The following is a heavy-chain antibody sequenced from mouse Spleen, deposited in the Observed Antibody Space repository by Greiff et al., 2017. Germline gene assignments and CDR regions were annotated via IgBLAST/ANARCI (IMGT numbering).Heavy chain of an antibody. J-gene: IGHJ4*01. V-gene: IGHV1S81*02. D-gene: IGHD2-4*01. CDR1: GYTFTSYY. CDR3: TRGAIYYDYDGDYAMDY. Sequence: QVQLKQPGAELVKPGASVKLSCKASGYTFTSYYMYWVKQRPGQGLEWIGGINPSNGGTNFNEKFKSKATLTVDKSSSTAYMQLSSLTSEDSAVYYCTRGAIYYDYDGDYAMDYWGQGTSVTVSS. CDR2: INPSNGGT.